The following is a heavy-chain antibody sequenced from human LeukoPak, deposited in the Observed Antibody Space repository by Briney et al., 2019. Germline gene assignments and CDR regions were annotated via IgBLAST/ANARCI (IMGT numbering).Heavy chain of an antibody. V-gene: IGHV4-61*02. D-gene: IGHD1-26*01. CDR1: GDSISSGSYY. CDR2: IYSSGRT. CDR3: ARDLGGSYSSETWFDP. J-gene: IGHJ5*02. Sequence: SETLSLTCTLSGDSISSGSYYWSWIRQPAGEGLEWIGRIYSSGRTNYSPSLKSRVAISVDTSKNRFSLRLSSVTAADTAVYYCARDLGGSYSSETWFDPWGQGTLVTVSS.